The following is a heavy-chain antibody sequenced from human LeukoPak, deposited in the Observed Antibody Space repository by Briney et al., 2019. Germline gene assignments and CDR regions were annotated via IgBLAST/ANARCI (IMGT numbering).Heavy chain of an antibody. CDR3: AKDRPPRNSGLQGVFDI. Sequence: GGSLRLSCAASGFIFRSYAMGWVRQAPGKGLEWVSVISASGSNTYYAGSVKGRFTISRDNSKNTLYLQINSLRAEDTAIYYCAKDRPPRNSGLQGVFDIWGQGTLVTVSS. CDR1: GFIFRSYA. J-gene: IGHJ3*02. V-gene: IGHV3-23*01. CDR2: ISASGSNT. D-gene: IGHD1-26*01.